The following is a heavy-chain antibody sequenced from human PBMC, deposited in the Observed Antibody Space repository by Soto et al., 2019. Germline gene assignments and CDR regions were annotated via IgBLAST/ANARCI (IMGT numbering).Heavy chain of an antibody. CDR1: GFTFSSYW. CDR3: SRSQDYYDPTGYSRADFDY. V-gene: IGHV3-74*01. Sequence: GGSLRLSCEASGFTFSSYWIHWVRQVPGKGLLWVSRINGDGSSTNYADSVKGRFTISRDNAKKRVHLQMSSLSAEDTAVYYCSRSQDYYDPTGYSRADFDYWGQGTLVTVSS. CDR2: INGDGSST. D-gene: IGHD3-22*01. J-gene: IGHJ4*02.